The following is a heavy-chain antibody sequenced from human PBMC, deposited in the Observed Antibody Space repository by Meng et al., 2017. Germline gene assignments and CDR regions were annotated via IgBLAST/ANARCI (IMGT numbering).Heavy chain of an antibody. D-gene: IGHD6-19*01. CDR2: ISYDGSNK. CDR3: ARSSGYLDY. Sequence: VHLVESGGGVVQPGRSLRLSCAASGFTFSSYAMHWVRQAPGKGLEWVAVISYDGSNKYYADSVKGRFTISRDNSKNTLYLQMNSLRAEDTAVYYCARSSGYLDYWGQGTLVTVSS. J-gene: IGHJ4*02. CDR1: GFTFSSYA. V-gene: IGHV3-30*01.